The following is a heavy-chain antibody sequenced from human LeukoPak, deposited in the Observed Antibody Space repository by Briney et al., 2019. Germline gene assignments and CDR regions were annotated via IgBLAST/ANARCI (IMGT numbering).Heavy chain of an antibody. CDR2: INDEGSST. CDR3: ARDRDPQDYGDYGGLDY. V-gene: IGHV3-74*01. Sequence: GGSLRLSCSASGFSLSNYWMNWVRQAPGKGLMWVSHINDEGSSTTYADSVKGRFTISRDDAKNTLYLQMNSLRAEDTAVYYCARDRDPQDYGDYGGLDYWGQGTLVTVSS. CDR1: GFSLSNYW. D-gene: IGHD4-17*01. J-gene: IGHJ4*02.